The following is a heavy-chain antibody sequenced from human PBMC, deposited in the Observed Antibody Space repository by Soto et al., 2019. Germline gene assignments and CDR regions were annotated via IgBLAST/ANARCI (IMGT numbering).Heavy chain of an antibody. CDR2: ISYDGSNK. CDR1: GFTFSSYG. Sequence: QVQLVESGGGVVQPGRSLRLSCAASGFTFSSYGMHWVRQAPGKGLEWVAVISYDGSNKYYADSVKGRFTISRDNSKNTLYLQMNSLRAEDTAVYYCANGCSSTRCYHFDYWGQGTLVTVSS. CDR3: ANGCSSTRCYHFDY. V-gene: IGHV3-30*18. D-gene: IGHD2-2*01. J-gene: IGHJ4*02.